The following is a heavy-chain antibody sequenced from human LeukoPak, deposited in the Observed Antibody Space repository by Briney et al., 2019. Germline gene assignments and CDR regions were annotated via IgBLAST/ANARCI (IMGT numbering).Heavy chain of an antibody. J-gene: IGHJ6*02. V-gene: IGHV3-7*01. D-gene: IGHD2-2*01. CDR3: ARLCSSTSCYHYDMDV. Sequence: GGSLRLSCAAPGFTFSSYWMSWVRQAPGKGLEWVANIKQDGSEKYYVDSVKGRFTISRDSAKNSLYLQMNSLRAEDTAVYYCARLCSSTSCYHYDMDVWGQGTTVTVSS. CDR1: GFTFSSYW. CDR2: IKQDGSEK.